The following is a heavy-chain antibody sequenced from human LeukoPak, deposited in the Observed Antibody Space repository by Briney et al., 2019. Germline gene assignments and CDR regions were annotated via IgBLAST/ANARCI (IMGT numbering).Heavy chain of an antibody. D-gene: IGHD6-19*01. CDR1: GGTFSSYA. J-gene: IGHJ4*02. CDR2: IIPIFGTA. V-gene: IGHV1-69*13. CDR3: ARQGAYSSAIGMGY. Sequence: ASVKVSCKASGGTFSSYAISWVRQAPGQGLEWMGGIIPIFGTANYAQKFQGRVTITADESTSTAYMELSSLKPEDTAVYYCARQGAYSSAIGMGYWGQGTLVTVSS.